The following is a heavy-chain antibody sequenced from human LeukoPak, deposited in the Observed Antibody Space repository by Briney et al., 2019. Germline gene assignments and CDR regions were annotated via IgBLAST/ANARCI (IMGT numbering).Heavy chain of an antibody. Sequence: SETLSLTCAVSGGSFSGYYWTWIRKPPGKGLEWIGEINHSGSANYNPSLMSRVTISLDTRKNHFSLNHSSLTASDTAVVFLSRGQGTVTTHWGQGTLVSVSS. J-gene: IGHJ4*02. CDR2: INHSGSA. D-gene: IGHD4-11*01. CDR3: SRGQGTVTTH. V-gene: IGHV4-34*01. CDR1: GGSFSGYY.